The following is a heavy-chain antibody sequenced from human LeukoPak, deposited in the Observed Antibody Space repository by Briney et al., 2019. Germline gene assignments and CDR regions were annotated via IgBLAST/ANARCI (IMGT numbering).Heavy chain of an antibody. D-gene: IGHD3-10*01. CDR1: GGTFSSYA. CDR3: ARDPHYYGSGSYEAFDI. CDR2: IIPIFGTA. Sequence: GSSVKVSCKASGGTFSSYAISWVRQAPGQGLEWMGGIIPIFGTANYAQKFQGRVTITTDESTSTAYMELSSLRSEDTAVYYCARDPHYYGSGSYEAFDIWAKGQWSPSLQ. V-gene: IGHV1-69*05. J-gene: IGHJ3*02.